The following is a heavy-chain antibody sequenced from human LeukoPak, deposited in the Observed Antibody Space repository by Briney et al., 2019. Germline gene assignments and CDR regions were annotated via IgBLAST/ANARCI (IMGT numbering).Heavy chain of an antibody. Sequence: SETLSLTCAVSGYSITSSSWWGWIRQLPGKGLEWIGYIYHSGTTYYNPSLQSRVTMSVDTSKNQFSLKLSSVTAVDTAVYYCARKENVYYYFDYWGQGTLATVSS. D-gene: IGHD3-10*01. CDR2: IYHSGTT. CDR3: ARKENVYYYFDY. CDR1: GYSITSSSW. J-gene: IGHJ4*02. V-gene: IGHV4-28*01.